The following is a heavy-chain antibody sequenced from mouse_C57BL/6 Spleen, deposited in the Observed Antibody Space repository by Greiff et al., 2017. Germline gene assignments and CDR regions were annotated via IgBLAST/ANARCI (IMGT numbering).Heavy chain of an antibody. D-gene: IGHD1-1*01. CDR3: ANNDYGSSYGYFDV. CDR2: IWRGGST. J-gene: IGHJ1*03. V-gene: IGHV2-5*01. CDR1: GFSLTSYG. Sequence: QVQLKESGPGLVQPSQSLSITCTVSGFSLTSYGVHWVRQSPGKGLEWLGVIWRGGSTDYNAAFMSRLSITKDNSKSQVFFKMNSLQADDTAIYYCANNDYGSSYGYFDVWGTGTTVTVSS.